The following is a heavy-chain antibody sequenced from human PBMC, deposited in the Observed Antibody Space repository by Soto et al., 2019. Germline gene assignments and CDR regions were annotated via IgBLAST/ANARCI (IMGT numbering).Heavy chain of an antibody. J-gene: IGHJ4*02. CDR3: TRAKSNETNDY. CDR1: GYSFNAYY. Sequence: QVQLVQSGAEVKKPGASVIVSCKASGYSFNAYYIHWVRQAPGQGLEWVGMISPSVGSTTYAQKWQGRVTMIRDTSTSTVYMELSSLKAEDTAVYYCTRAKSNETNDYGGQGTLVTVSS. V-gene: IGHV1-46*02. CDR2: ISPSVGST. D-gene: IGHD2-8*01.